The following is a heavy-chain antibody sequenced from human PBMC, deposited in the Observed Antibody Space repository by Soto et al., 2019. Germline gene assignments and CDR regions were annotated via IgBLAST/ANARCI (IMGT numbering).Heavy chain of an antibody. V-gene: IGHV3-23*01. CDR2: IRGDGGQT. Sequence: GGSLRLSCTASGFTFSSYGMGWVRQAPGKGLQWVSTIRGDGGQTHYTDSVKGRFSISRDNSKNTVYLQMDSLRAEDTAMYFCARDVGLDSDDFYAYWGQGTQFTVSS. CDR3: ARDVGLDSDDFYAY. D-gene: IGHD3-9*01. CDR1: GFTFSSYG. J-gene: IGHJ4*02.